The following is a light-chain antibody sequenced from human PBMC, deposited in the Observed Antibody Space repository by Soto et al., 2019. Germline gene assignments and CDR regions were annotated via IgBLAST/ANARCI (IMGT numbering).Light chain of an antibody. CDR1: QSIHTS. Sequence: VLTQSPATLSLSPGERATLSCRASQSIHTSLAWYQQKPGQPPRLVVYDSTLRANGVPDRFGGSRSGTEFTLTINNLELEDFAVYYCQPRNVWPPITFGKGTRLEI. J-gene: IGKJ5*01. CDR2: DST. V-gene: IGKV3-11*01. CDR3: QPRNVWPPIT.